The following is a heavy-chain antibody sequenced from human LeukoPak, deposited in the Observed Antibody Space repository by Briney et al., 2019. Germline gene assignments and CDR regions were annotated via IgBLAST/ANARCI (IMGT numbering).Heavy chain of an antibody. J-gene: IGHJ1*01. CDR1: GYTFTSYD. V-gene: IGHV1-2*02. CDR2: INPNSGGT. D-gene: IGHD6-19*01. Sequence: ASVKVSCKASGYTFTSYDINWVRQATGQGLGWMGWINPNSGGTNYAQKFQGRVTMTRDTSISTAYMELSRLRSDDTAVYYCARDWYSSGWEGPSEYFQHWGQGTLVTVSS. CDR3: ARDWYSSGWEGPSEYFQH.